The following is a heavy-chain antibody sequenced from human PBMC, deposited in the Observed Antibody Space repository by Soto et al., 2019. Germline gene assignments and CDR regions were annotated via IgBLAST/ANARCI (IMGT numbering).Heavy chain of an antibody. CDR2: ISGSGTNT. CDR3: AKRGPLGFCASSSCYAFDY. CDR1: GFTFAGYA. D-gene: IGHD2-2*01. J-gene: IGHJ4*02. Sequence: QPGGSLRLSCAASGFTFAGYAMTWVRQAPGKGLEWVSSISGSGTNTYYADSVRGRFTVSRDNSENTLSLQMNSLRVEDTAIYYCAKRGPLGFCASSSCYAFDYWGPGALVTVSS. V-gene: IGHV3-23*01.